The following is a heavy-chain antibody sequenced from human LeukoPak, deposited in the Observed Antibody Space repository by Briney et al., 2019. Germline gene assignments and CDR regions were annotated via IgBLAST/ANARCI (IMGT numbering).Heavy chain of an antibody. J-gene: IGHJ4*02. Sequence: PGGSRRLSCVASGITFRSSSMHWGRQAPGKGLEWLAFIRFDGSTKYSADSVKGRFTVSRDNSKSTLYLQMNSLRAEDTAVYYCAQPDFWGQGTLVTVSS. V-gene: IGHV3-30*02. CDR2: IRFDGSTK. CDR1: GITFRSSS. CDR3: AQPDF.